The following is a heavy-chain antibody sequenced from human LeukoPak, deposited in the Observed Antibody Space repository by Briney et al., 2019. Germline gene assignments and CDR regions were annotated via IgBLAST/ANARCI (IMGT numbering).Heavy chain of an antibody. CDR2: IYYSEGT. CDR1: GGSMSSSSYY. Sequence: PSETLSLTCTVSGGSMSSSSYYWGWIRQPPGKGLEWIGSIYYSEGTYQNPSLKSRVTISVDTSKNQFSLKLNSVIAADTAVYYCARGPQYYDILTAFYRYPSFDYWGQGTLVTVSS. V-gene: IGHV4-39*07. J-gene: IGHJ4*02. CDR3: ARGPQYYDILTAFYRYPSFDY. D-gene: IGHD3-9*01.